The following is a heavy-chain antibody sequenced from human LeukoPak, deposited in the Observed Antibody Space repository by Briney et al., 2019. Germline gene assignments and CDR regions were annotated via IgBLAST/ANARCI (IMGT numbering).Heavy chain of an antibody. CDR1: GGSFSGYY. CDR2: INHSGST. D-gene: IGHD1-26*01. Sequence: SETLSLTCAVFGGSFSGYYWSWIRQPPGKGLEWIGEINHSGSTNYNPSLKSRVTISVDTSKNQFSLKLSSVTAADTAVYYCARGVGALLDSGFDYWGQGTLVTVSS. J-gene: IGHJ4*02. CDR3: ARGVGALLDSGFDY. V-gene: IGHV4-34*01.